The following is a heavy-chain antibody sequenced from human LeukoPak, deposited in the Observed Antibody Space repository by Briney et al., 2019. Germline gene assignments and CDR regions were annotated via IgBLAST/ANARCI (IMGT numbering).Heavy chain of an antibody. J-gene: IGHJ4*02. V-gene: IGHV4-59*11. CDR2: ISNSGSS. Sequence: SETLSLTCTVSGASISSLYWNWIRQPPGKGLEWIGYISNSGSSSYNPSLNSRVTISIDTPKNQFSLNLNSVTAADTAVYYCARGGGCRSTSCDFDHWGQGTLVTVSS. CDR1: GASISSLY. CDR3: ARGGGCRSTSCDFDH. D-gene: IGHD2-2*01.